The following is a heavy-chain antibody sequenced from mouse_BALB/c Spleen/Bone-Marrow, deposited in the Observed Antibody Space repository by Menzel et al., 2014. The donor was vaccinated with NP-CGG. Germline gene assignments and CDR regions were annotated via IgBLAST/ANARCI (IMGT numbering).Heavy chain of an antibody. D-gene: IGHD1-1*01. J-gene: IGHJ1*01. Sequence: VHVKQSGAELVKPGASVKLSCKTSGYTFTSYWMHWVKQRPGQGLEWIGEINPNNGRTNYNEKFRNEATLIVDKSSSTAYMQLSSLTSEDSAVYYCARYYNWYFDVWGAGTTVTVSS. CDR3: ARYYNWYFDV. CDR1: GYTFTSYW. CDR2: INPNNGRT. V-gene: IGHV1S81*02.